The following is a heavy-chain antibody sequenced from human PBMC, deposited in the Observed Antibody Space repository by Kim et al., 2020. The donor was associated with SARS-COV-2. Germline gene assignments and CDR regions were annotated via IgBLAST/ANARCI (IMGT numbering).Heavy chain of an antibody. V-gene: IGHV1-69*01. D-gene: IGHD3-22*01. CDR3: ARGADDSSGYYLFDY. J-gene: IGHJ4*02. Sequence: QKFQGRVTITADESTSTAYMELSSLRSEDTAVYYCARGADDSSGYYLFDYWGQGTLVTVSS.